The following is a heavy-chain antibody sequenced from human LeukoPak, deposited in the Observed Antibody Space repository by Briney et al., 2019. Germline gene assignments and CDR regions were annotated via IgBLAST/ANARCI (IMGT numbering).Heavy chain of an antibody. CDR1: GYTFTSYG. D-gene: IGHD6-13*01. CDR2: IIPIFGTA. V-gene: IGHV1-69*06. Sequence: GASVKVSCKASGYTFTSYGISWVRQAPGQGLEWMGGIIPIFGTANYAQKFQGRVTITADKFTSTAYMELSSLRSDDTAVYYCARVDSSYPQYMDVWGKGTTVTVSS. J-gene: IGHJ6*03. CDR3: ARVDSSYPQYMDV.